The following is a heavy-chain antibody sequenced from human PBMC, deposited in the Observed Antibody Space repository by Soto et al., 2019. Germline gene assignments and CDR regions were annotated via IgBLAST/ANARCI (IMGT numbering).Heavy chain of an antibody. V-gene: IGHV2-5*02. Sequence: QITLKESGPTLVKPTQTLTLTCTFSGFSLGTHGVGVGWVRQPAGKALEWLALIYWDDDKRYSASLNSRLTITKDTSKNQVVLTMPNMDPVDTATYFCAHAMLYCTGGSCSTWFDSWGQGTLVTVSS. CDR2: IYWDDDK. CDR1: GFSLGTHGVG. J-gene: IGHJ5*01. CDR3: AHAMLYCTGGSCSTWFDS. D-gene: IGHD2-8*02.